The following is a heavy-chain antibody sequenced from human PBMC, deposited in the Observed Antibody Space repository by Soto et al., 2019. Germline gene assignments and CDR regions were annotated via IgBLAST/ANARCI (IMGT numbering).Heavy chain of an antibody. CDR3: ARGELNLWFVKYPPRGYYVMDF. V-gene: IGHV1-2*02. Sequence: SVKVSCKASGYTFTGYYMHWVRQAPGQGLEWMGWINPNSGGTNYAQKFQGRVTMTRDTSISTAYMELSRLRSDDTAVYYCARGELNLWFVKYPPRGYYVMDFWGQGSTVIVSS. CDR2: INPNSGGT. CDR1: GYTFTGYY. D-gene: IGHD3-10*01. J-gene: IGHJ6*02.